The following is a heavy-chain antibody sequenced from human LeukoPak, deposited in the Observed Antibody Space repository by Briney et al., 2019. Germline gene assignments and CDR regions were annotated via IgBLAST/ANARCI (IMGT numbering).Heavy chain of an antibody. CDR1: GYTFTSYG. CDR3: AAGGSIAARPFLKPFDY. CDR2: INPNGGGT. Sequence: ASVTVSCKASGYTFTSYGISWVRQAPGQGLEWMGWINPNGGGTNYAQKFQGRVTVTRDTSISTAYMELSGLRSDDTAVYYCAAGGSIAARPFLKPFDYWGQGTLVTVSS. D-gene: IGHD6-6*01. J-gene: IGHJ4*02. V-gene: IGHV1-2*02.